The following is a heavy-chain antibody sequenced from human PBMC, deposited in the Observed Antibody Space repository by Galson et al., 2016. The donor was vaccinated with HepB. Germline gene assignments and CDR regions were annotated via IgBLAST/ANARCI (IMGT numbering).Heavy chain of an antibody. J-gene: IGHJ4*02. V-gene: IGHV1-46*01. D-gene: IGHD5-24*01. CDR3: ARQLSSRPFDY. CDR1: GGTFSNYT. Sequence: SVKVSCKASGGTFSNYTLNWVRQAPGQGLEWMGMISPSGRSTTYAQNFRGRVTMTRDTSTTTVYMELNSLKFEDTAMYYCARQLSSRPFDYWGQGTLVTVSS. CDR2: ISPSGRST.